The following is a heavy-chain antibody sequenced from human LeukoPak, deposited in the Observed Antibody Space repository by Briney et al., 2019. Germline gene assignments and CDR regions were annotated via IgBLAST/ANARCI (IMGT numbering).Heavy chain of an antibody. CDR2: IYYSGST. Sequence: SETLSLTCTVSGGSISSSSYYWSWIRQPPGKGLEWIGSIYYSGSTYYNPSLKSRVTKSVDTSKNQLSLKLSSVTAADTAVYYCARVRFGSGPYWGQGTLVTVSS. D-gene: IGHD3-10*01. J-gene: IGHJ4*02. CDR1: GGSISSSSYY. CDR3: ARVRFGSGPY. V-gene: IGHV4-39*07.